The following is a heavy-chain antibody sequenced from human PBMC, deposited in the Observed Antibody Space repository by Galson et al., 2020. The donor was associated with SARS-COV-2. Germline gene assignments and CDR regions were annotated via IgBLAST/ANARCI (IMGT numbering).Heavy chain of an antibody. V-gene: IGHV1-58*01. CDR3: AAFVARPVY. Sequence: SVKVSCKASGFTFTSSAVQRVRQARGQRHERIGWIVVGSGKTNYAQKFQERVTITRDMSTSTAYMELSSLRYEDTAVYYCAAFVARPVYWGQGTLVTVSS. CDR2: IVVGSGKT. J-gene: IGHJ4*02. CDR1: GFTFTSSA. D-gene: IGHD6-6*01.